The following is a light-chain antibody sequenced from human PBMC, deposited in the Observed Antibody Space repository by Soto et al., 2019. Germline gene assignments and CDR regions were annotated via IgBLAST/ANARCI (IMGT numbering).Light chain of an antibody. CDR3: QQYSSYL. CDR2: QTS. J-gene: IGKJ2*01. Sequence: DIQLTQSPSTLSASVGDRVTITCRASESITNWLAWYQQKPGQPPKLLIYQTSDLEIGVPSRFSGNGSGTEFTLTISSLQPDDFATYYCQQYSSYLFGQGTKMEIK. V-gene: IGKV1-5*03. CDR1: ESITNW.